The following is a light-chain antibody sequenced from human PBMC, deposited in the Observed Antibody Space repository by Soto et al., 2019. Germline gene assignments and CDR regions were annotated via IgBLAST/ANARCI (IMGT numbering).Light chain of an antibody. J-gene: IGKJ2*01. CDR1: QSVSSN. Sequence: EIVMTQSPATLSVSPGERATLSCRASQSVSSNLAWYQQRPGQAPRLLLSGASTSATGLPARFSARKSGTEFTLTISSLQSEDFAVYFGQQYHNWPYTFGQGTNLEMK. CDR3: QQYHNWPYT. CDR2: GAS. V-gene: IGKV3-15*01.